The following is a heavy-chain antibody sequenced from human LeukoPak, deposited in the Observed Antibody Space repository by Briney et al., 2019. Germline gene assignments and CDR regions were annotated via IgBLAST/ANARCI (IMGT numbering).Heavy chain of an antibody. CDR1: GYTFTGYY. CDR3: ARSPALLWFGELHPYYFDY. V-gene: IGHV1-2*02. CDR2: INPNSGGT. J-gene: IGHJ4*02. D-gene: IGHD3-10*01. Sequence: GASVKVSCKASGYTFTGYYMHWVRLAPGQGLEWMGWINPNSGGTNYAQKFQGRVTMTRDTSISTAYMELSRLRSDDTAVYYCARSPALLWFGELHPYYFDYWGQGTLVTVSS.